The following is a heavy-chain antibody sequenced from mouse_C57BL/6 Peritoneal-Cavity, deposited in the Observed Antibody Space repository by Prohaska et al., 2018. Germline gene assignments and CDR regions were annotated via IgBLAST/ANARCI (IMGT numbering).Heavy chain of an antibody. V-gene: IGHV11-2*01. CDR1: GFTFSGFW. D-gene: IGHD2-5*01. Sequence: EVQLLETGGGLVQPGGSRGLSCEGSGFTFSGFWMSWVRQTPGQTMEWIGDIKSEVSAINYSQSINDRFTIFIYNDNITLYLHMSNVRSEDTASYFCMSYSNYLYFVVWGTGTTVTGSS. J-gene: IGHJ1*03. CDR3: MSYSNYLYFVV. CDR2: IKSEVSAI.